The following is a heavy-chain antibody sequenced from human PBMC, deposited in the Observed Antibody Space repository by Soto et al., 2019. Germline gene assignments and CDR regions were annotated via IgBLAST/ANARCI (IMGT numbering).Heavy chain of an antibody. CDR3: VRESAVADFDP. CDR2: ISAYNGNT. V-gene: IGHV1-18*01. Sequence: QVQLVQSGAEVKKPGASVKVSCKASGYTFTSYGISWVRQAPGQGLEWMGWISAYNGNTNYAQKLQGRVTMITATSVSAAFLELTSLGCHDTAVYYCVRESAVADFDPWGQGTLVTVSS. D-gene: IGHD6-19*01. J-gene: IGHJ5*02. CDR1: GYTFTSYG.